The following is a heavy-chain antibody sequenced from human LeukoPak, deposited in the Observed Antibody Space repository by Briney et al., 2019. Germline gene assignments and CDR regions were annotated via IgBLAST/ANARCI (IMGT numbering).Heavy chain of an antibody. CDR2: ISSSSSTI. J-gene: IGHJ3*01. Sequence: PGGSLRLSCAASGLTFSSYSMYWVRQAPGKGLEWVSYISSSSSTIYYADSLKGRFTISRDNAKNSLYLQMNSLRAEDTAVYYCARDGGYCSSTNCYLGVWGQGTMVTVSS. V-gene: IGHV3-48*01. D-gene: IGHD2-2*01. CDR1: GLTFSSYS. CDR3: ARDGGYCSSTNCYLGV.